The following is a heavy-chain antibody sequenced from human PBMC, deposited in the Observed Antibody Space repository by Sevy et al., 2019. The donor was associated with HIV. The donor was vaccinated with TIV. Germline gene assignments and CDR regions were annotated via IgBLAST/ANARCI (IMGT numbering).Heavy chain of an antibody. CDR3: ARDRGKGAYFDC. V-gene: IGHV3-33*01. CDR2: IWYDGGNK. J-gene: IGHJ4*02. D-gene: IGHD3-10*01. CDR1: GFTFSTSA. Sequence: GSLRLSCVASGFTFSTSAMHWVRQAPGKGLEWVAFIWYDGGNKNYADSVKGRYSISRDNSKNTLYLQMDSLRVEDTAVYYCARDRGKGAYFDCWGQGTLVTVSS.